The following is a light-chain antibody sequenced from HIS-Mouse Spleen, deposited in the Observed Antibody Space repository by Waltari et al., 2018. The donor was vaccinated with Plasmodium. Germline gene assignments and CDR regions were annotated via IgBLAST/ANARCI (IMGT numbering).Light chain of an antibody. CDR2: EAS. V-gene: IGKV1-13*02. CDR3: QQFNSYPQGT. J-gene: IGKJ5*01. CDR1: QGISSA. Sequence: AIQLTQSPSSLSASVGDRVTITCRASQGISSALAWYQQKPGKAPKLLIYEASSLESGVPSRFSGRGSGTDFTLTISSLQPEDFATYYCQQFNSYPQGTFGQGTRLEIK.